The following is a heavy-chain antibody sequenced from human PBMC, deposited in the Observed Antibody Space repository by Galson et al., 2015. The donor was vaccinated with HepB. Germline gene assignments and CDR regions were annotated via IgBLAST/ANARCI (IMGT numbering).Heavy chain of an antibody. CDR3: ATESVSFDY. D-gene: IGHD5/OR15-5a*01. V-gene: IGHV3-15*01. Sequence: SLRLSCAASGFTFSKAWMTWVRQAPGKGLEWVGRIKSKADGRATDFAAPVKGRFTISRDDPKSTLFLQMNGLKSDDTALYFCATESVSFDYWGQGTRVTVTA. CDR2: IKSKADGRAT. CDR1: GFTFSKAW. J-gene: IGHJ4*02.